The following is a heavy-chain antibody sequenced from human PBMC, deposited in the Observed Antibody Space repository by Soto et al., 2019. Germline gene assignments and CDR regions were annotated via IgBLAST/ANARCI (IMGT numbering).Heavy chain of an antibody. CDR1: GGSISSGGYY. J-gene: IGHJ5*02. D-gene: IGHD2-2*01. CDR2: IYYSGST. V-gene: IGHV4-31*03. Sequence: PSETLSLTCTVSGGSISSGGYYWSWIRQHPGKGLEWIGYIYYSGSTYYNPSLKSRVTISVDTSKNQFSLKLSSVTAADTAVYYCARGGPSIVVVPAAISWFDPWGQGTLVTVSS. CDR3: ARGGPSIVVVPAAISWFDP.